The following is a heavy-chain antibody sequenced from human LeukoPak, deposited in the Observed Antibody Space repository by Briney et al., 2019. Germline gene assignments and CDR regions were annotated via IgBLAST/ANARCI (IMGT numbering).Heavy chain of an antibody. CDR1: GFTFSNYG. J-gene: IGHJ3*02. V-gene: IGHV3-23*01. CDR3: AKSRLSGINDAFDI. CDR2: ISGSGYNT. Sequence: GGTLRLSCSTSGFTFSNYGMTWVRQAPGKGLEWVSAISGSGYNTYYADSVKGRFTISRDNSKNTLYLQMNSLRAEDTALYYCAKSRLSGINDAFDIWGQGTMVTVSS. D-gene: IGHD3-3*01.